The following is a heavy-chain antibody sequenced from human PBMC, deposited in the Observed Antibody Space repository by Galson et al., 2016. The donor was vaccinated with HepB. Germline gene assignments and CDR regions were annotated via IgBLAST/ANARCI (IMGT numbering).Heavy chain of an antibody. CDR1: GGSISGHY. CDR3: ARGYTSGWSDY. V-gene: IGHV4-59*11. CDR2: VYDSGSP. Sequence: ETLSLTCTVSGGSISGHYWTWIRPPPGKGPEYLGHVYDSGSPNYNPSRKSRITRATDRSKNQFSLQMSSVTAADTAVYFWARGYTSGWSDYWGQGTLVTVSS. D-gene: IGHD6-19*01. J-gene: IGHJ4*02.